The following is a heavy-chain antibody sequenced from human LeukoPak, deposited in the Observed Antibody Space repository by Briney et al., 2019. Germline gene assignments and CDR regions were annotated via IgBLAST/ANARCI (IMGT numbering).Heavy chain of an antibody. D-gene: IGHD4-11*01. Sequence: SETLSLTCTVSAGSINSGDYYWSWIRQPAGKGLEWIGRIYSPGTNYNYNPSLKSRVTISIDTSKNQFSLKLTSVTAADTAVYYCAGGTKSNYGYWGQGTLVTVSS. V-gene: IGHV4-61*02. CDR2: IYSPGT. CDR3: AGGTKSNYGY. J-gene: IGHJ4*02. CDR1: AGSINSGDYY.